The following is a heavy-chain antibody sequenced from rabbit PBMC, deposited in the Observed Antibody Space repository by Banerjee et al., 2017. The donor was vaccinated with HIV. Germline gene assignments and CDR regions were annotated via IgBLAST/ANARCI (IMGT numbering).Heavy chain of an antibody. J-gene: IGHJ2*01. Sequence: QSLEESGGDLVKPGASLTLTCTASGFSFSSSYYMCWVRQAPGKGLEWIACIYAGSSGSTYYASWAKGRFTISKTSSTTVTLQMTSLTAADTATYFCARVGDAFDPWGQGTLVTVS. CDR1: GFSFSSSYY. CDR2: IYAGSSGST. V-gene: IGHV1S40*01. CDR3: ARVGDAFDP.